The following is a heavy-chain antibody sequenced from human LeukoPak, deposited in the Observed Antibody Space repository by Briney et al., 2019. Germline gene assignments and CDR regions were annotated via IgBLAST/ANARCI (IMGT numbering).Heavy chain of an antibody. CDR3: ARGGRSRLLWFGEGY. V-gene: IGHV3-33*01. J-gene: IGHJ4*02. CDR2: IWYDGSNK. Sequence: GGSLRLSCAASGFTFGSYGMHWVRQAPGKGLEWVAVIWYDGSNKYYADSVKGRFTISRDNSKNTLYLQMNSLRAEDTAVYYCARGGRSRLLWFGEGYWGQGTLVTVSS. CDR1: GFTFGSYG. D-gene: IGHD3-10*01.